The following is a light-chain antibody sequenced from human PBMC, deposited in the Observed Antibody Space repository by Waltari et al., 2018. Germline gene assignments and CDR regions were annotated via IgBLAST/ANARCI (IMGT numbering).Light chain of an antibody. V-gene: IGLV1-40*01. J-gene: IGLJ3*02. CDR1: GSNIGAGFD. CDR2: GNN. CDR3: QSYDSSLTGSWV. Sequence: QSVLTQPPSVSGSPGPRVTISCPGSGSNIGAGFDVHWYQQLPGTAPKLRVYGNNSRPSGVTDRFSASKSGTSASLAITGLQAEDEADYYCQSYDSSLTGSWVFGGGTKLTVL.